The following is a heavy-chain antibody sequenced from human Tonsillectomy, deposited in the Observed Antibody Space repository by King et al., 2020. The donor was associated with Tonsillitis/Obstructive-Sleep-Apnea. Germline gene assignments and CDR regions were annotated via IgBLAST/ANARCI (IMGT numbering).Heavy chain of an antibody. V-gene: IGHV3-73*01. D-gene: IGHD6-19*01. CDR1: GFTFSGSA. Sequence: EVQLVESEGGLVQPGGSLKLSCAASGFTFSGSAMHWVRQASGKGLEWVGRIRSKANSYATAYAASVKGRFTISRDDSKNTAYLQMNSLKTEDTAVYYCTTTGIAVAGTYAFDIWGQGTMVTVSS. CDR3: TTTGIAVAGTYAFDI. J-gene: IGHJ3*02. CDR2: IRSKANSYAT.